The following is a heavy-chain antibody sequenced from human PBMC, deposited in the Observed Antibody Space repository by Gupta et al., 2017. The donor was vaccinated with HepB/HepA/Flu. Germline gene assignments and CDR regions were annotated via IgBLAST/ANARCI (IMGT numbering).Heavy chain of an antibody. Sequence: EVQLVPSGAEVKKLGESLKISCMGSGYSFTSYWIGRVSQMPGKGLEWMGLIYPGDSYTRYSPSFQGQVTISADKSISTAYLQWGSLKASDTAMYYCARHQNGSVTGLQHWGQGTLVTVSS. J-gene: IGHJ1*01. CDR3: ARHQNGSVTGLQH. CDR1: GYSFTSYW. V-gene: IGHV5-51*01. D-gene: IGHD5-18*01. CDR2: IYPGDSYT.